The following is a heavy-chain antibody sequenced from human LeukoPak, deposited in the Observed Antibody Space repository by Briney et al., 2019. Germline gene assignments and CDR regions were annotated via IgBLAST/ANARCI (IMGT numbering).Heavy chain of an antibody. D-gene: IGHD5-24*01. CDR2: IKGDGSYT. CDR3: ARDGDAYNFDY. Sequence: GRSLRLSCAASGFTFSNYWMHWVRQAPVKGLVWVSRIKGDGSYTNYADSVKGRFTISRDNAKNTLYLQMNSLRAEDTAVYYCARDGDAYNFDYWGQGALVTVSS. CDR1: GFTFSNYW. V-gene: IGHV3-74*01. J-gene: IGHJ4*02.